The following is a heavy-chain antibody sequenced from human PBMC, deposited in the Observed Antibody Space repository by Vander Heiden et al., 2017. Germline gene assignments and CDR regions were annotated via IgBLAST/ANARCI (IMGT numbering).Heavy chain of an antibody. V-gene: IGHV3-23*01. CDR3: AKDRVYGGDSVMGV. CDR2: ITGDAATT. J-gene: IGHJ6*02. Sequence: EVQLLESGGGLVQPGGSLRLSCAASGFPLTSYAITWGRQAPGKGLECVSSITGDAATTYYADSVKGRFTISRENAKNTVFLQMNRLRVEDTALYYCAKDRVYGGDSVMGVWGQGTTVTVSS. D-gene: IGHD4-17*01. CDR1: GFPLTSYA.